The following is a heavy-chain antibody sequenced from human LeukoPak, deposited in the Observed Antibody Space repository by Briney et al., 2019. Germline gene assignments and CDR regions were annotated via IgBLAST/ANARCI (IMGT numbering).Heavy chain of an antibody. CDR1: GFTFSSYA. CDR3: ARAAAGTPATFDY. J-gene: IGHJ4*02. V-gene: IGHV3-30-3*01. D-gene: IGHD6-13*01. Sequence: PGGSLRLSCAASGFTFSSYALHWVRQAPGKGLEWVAVISFDGSNKFYADSVKGRFTISRDSSKNTLYLLMNSLRAEDTAVFYCARAAAGTPATFDYWGQGTLVTVSS. CDR2: ISFDGSNK.